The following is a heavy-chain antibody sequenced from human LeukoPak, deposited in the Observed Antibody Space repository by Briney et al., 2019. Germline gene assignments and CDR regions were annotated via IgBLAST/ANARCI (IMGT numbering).Heavy chain of an antibody. D-gene: IGHD6-13*01. J-gene: IGHJ4*02. CDR3: ARLVVSTWYHEVLLGRDY. CDR2: IYYSRST. CDR1: GGSISNTLYY. Sequence: PSETLSLTCTVSGGSISNTLYYWAWIRQPPGKGLESIGSIYYSRSTYYSPSLKSRVTISVDTSKNQFSLKLSSVTAADTAVYYCARLVVSTWYHEVLLGRDYWGQGTLVTVSS. V-gene: IGHV4-39*01.